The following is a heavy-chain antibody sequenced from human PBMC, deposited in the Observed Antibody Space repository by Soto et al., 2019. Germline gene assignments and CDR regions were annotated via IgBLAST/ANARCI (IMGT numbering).Heavy chain of an antibody. CDR3: ARHGGDYYFSRRYYPPYGMVV. D-gene: IGHD3-22*01. V-gene: IGHV5-51*01. CDR1: GYSFTSYW. CDR2: IYPGDSDT. J-gene: IGHJ6*02. Sequence: PGESRKISCKGSGYSFTSYWNVLVRQMPGKGLEWMGIIYPGDSDTRYSPSFQGQVTISADKSISTAYLQWSSLKASDTAMYYCARHGGDYYFSRRYYPPYGMVVWGQG.